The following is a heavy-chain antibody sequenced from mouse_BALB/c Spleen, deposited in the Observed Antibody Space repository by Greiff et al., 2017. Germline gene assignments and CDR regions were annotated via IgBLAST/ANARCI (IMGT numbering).Heavy chain of an antibody. CDR3: ARSPIYYDYDGFAY. CDR1: GFTFSSFG. V-gene: IGHV5-17*02. J-gene: IGHJ3*01. CDR2: ISSGSSTI. Sequence: DVKLVESGGGLVQPGGSRKLSCAASGFTFSSFGMHWVRQAPEKGLEWVAYISSGSSTIYYADTVKGRFTISRDNPKNTLFLQMTSLRSEDTAMYYCARSPIYYDYDGFAYWGQGTLVTVSA. D-gene: IGHD2-4*01.